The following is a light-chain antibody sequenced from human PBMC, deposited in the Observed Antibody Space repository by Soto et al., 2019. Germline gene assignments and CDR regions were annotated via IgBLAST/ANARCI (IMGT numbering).Light chain of an antibody. J-gene: IGLJ2*01. Sequence: SYELTQPPSVSVSPGQTASITCSGDKLGEKYACWYQQRPGQSPVLVIYQDNMRPSGIPERFSGSNSGNTATLTISGTQAMDEADYYCQAWDSSTAVFGGGTKLAVL. CDR2: QDN. CDR1: KLGEKY. V-gene: IGLV3-1*01. CDR3: QAWDSSTAV.